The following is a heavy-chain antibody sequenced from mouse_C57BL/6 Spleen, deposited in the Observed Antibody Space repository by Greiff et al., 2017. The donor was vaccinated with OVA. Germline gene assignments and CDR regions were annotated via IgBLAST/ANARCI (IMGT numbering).Heavy chain of an antibody. CDR2: ISSGGSYT. J-gene: IGHJ4*01. CDR1: GFTFSSYG. Sequence: EVKLVESGGDLVKPGGSLKLSCAASGFTFSSYGMSWVRQTPDKRLEWVATISSGGSYTYYPDSVKGRFTISRDNAKNTLYLQMSSLKSEDTAMYYCARRLSSYYAMDYWGQGTSVTVSS. V-gene: IGHV5-6*02. CDR3: ARRLSSYYAMDY.